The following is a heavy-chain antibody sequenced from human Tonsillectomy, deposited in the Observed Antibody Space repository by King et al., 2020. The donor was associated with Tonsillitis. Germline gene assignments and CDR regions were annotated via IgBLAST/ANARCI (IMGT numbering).Heavy chain of an antibody. Sequence: VQLQQWGAGLLKPSETLFLTCAVYGGSFSGYYWSWIRQPPGKGLEWIGEINHSVSTNYNPSLKSRVTISVDTSKNQFSLKLSSVTAADTAVYYCAREEGGILTGYGHYWGQGTLVTVSS. CDR2: INHSVST. J-gene: IGHJ4*02. V-gene: IGHV4-34*01. CDR3: AREEGGILTGYGHY. D-gene: IGHD3-9*01. CDR1: GGSFSGYY.